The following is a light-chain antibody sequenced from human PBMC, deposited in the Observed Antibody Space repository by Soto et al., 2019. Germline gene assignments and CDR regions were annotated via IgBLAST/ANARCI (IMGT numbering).Light chain of an antibody. Sequence: EIVMTQSPATLSVSPGERGTLSCRASQSVSSNLAWYQQKPGQAPRLLMYGASTRATGIPDRFSGSGSGTEFTLTISSLQSEDFALYYCQQHNNWPPWTFGQGTKVEIK. CDR1: QSVSSN. CDR3: QQHNNWPPWT. V-gene: IGKV3-15*01. J-gene: IGKJ1*01. CDR2: GAS.